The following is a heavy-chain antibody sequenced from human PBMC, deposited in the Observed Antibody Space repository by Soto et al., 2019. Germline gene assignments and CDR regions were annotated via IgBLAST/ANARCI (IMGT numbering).Heavy chain of an antibody. J-gene: IGHJ6*02. D-gene: IGHD2-15*01. CDR1: EYTFIGFH. Sequence: QVQLVQSGAEVKKPGASVKVSCEASEYTFIGFHLHWVRQAPGQGLEWMGWINPKSGDTKYAQKFQGRVTLTRDTCISTDYIELSRLESNYTAVYYCAKGLWTVGHCTGGSCYAGMDVWGQGTTVAVSS. V-gene: IGHV1-2*02. CDR3: AKGLWTVGHCTGGSCYAGMDV. CDR2: INPKSGDT.